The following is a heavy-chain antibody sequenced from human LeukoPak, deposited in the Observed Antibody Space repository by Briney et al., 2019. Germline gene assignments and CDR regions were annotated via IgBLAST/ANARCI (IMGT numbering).Heavy chain of an antibody. Sequence: GGSLRLSCAASGFTFSDYYMSWIRQAPGKGLEWVSYISSSGSTIYYADSVKGRFTISRDNAKNSLYLQMNSLRAEDTAVYYCARVSTVGESFDAFDIWGQGTMVTVSS. D-gene: IGHD4-11*01. CDR3: ARVSTVGESFDAFDI. V-gene: IGHV3-11*01. J-gene: IGHJ3*02. CDR1: GFTFSDYY. CDR2: ISSSGSTI.